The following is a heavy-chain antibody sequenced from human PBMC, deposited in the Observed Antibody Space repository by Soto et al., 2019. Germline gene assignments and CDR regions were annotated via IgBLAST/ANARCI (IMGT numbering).Heavy chain of an antibody. V-gene: IGHV5-51*01. J-gene: IGHJ6*02. CDR3: ASYVDNDFWSGYDYYYSRMDV. CDR1: GYSFTSYW. D-gene: IGHD3-3*01. CDR2: IYPGDSDT. Sequence: ESLQISCKGSGYSFTSYWIGWVRQMPGKGLEWMGIIYPGDSDTRYSPSFQGQVTISADKSISTAYLQWSSLKASDTAMYYCASYVDNDFWSGYDYYYSRMDVWGRGTTVTGSS.